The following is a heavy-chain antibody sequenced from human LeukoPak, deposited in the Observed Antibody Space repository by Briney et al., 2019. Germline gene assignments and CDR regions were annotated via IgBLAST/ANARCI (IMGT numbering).Heavy chain of an antibody. CDR2: IYYSGST. J-gene: IGHJ6*03. CDR3: ATWTTALDLEAAAGTVDYYYYMDV. V-gene: IGHV4-39*01. CDR1: GGSISSCSYY. D-gene: IGHD6-13*01. Sequence: SETLSLTCTVSGGSISSCSYYWGWIRQPPGKGLEWIGSIYYSGSTYYNPSLKSRVTISVDTSKNQFSLKLSSVTAADTAVYYCATWTTALDLEAAAGTVDYYYYMDVWGKGTTVTVSS.